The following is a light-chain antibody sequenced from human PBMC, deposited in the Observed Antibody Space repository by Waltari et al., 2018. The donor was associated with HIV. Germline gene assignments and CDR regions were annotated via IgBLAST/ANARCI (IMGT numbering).Light chain of an antibody. J-gene: IGLJ3*02. CDR2: DVD. CDR3: ASFTGDKTLL. V-gene: IGLV2-14*03. Sequence: SAVTQPASVSGLPGQSITISCSGDDSAFGLCNFVSWYQQHPGKLPRLILYDVDSRASGISARFSGSKSGHTASLHISGLRAEDEADYYCASFTGDKTLLFGGGTKVTVL. CDR1: DSAFGLCNF.